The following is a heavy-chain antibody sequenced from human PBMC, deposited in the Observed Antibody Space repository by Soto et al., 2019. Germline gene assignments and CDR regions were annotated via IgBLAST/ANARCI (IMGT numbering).Heavy chain of an antibody. CDR2: ISYDGSNK. V-gene: IGHV3-30*18. D-gene: IGHD2-15*01. Sequence: QVQLVESGGGVVQPGRSLRLSCAASGFTFSSYGMHWVRQAPGKGLEWVAVISYDGSNKYYAYSVRGRFTISRDNSKNTLYLQINSLRAEETAVYYCAKDLGYCSGGSCPFLDYWRQGTLVTVSS. J-gene: IGHJ4*02. CDR3: AKDLGYCSGGSCPFLDY. CDR1: GFTFSSYG.